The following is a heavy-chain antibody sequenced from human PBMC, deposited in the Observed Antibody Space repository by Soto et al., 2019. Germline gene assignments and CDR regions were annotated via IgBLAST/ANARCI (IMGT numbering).Heavy chain of an antibody. Sequence: GGSLRLSCAASGFAFSTFAMTWVRQAPGKGLEWVAAISVSGNNAYYADSVKGRFTISRDNSQNSVFLQMSSLRADDTAAYYCARVQLRLGILSSLGVIKTESGLWGQGTLVTVSS. D-gene: IGHD3-22*01. J-gene: IGHJ4*02. CDR3: ARVQLRLGILSSLGVIKTESGL. V-gene: IGHV3-23*01. CDR1: GFAFSTFA. CDR2: ISVSGNNA.